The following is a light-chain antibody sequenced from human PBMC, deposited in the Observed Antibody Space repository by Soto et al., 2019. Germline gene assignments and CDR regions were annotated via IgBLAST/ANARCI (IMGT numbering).Light chain of an antibody. CDR3: AVWDDSLNGYV. Sequence: QAVVTQPPSASGTPGQRVTISCSGSSSNIGSNTVNWYQHLPRAAPKLLIQSNNQRPSGVPDRFSGSQSGTSASLAISGLPSEDEADYYCAVWDDSLNGYVFGTGTKLTVL. J-gene: IGLJ1*01. CDR2: SNN. V-gene: IGLV1-44*01. CDR1: SSNIGSNT.